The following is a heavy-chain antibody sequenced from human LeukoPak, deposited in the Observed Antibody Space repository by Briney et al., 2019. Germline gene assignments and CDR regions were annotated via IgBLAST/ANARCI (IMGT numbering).Heavy chain of an antibody. V-gene: IGHV4-4*09. D-gene: IGHD2-2*01. CDR1: GGSISSYY. CDR3: ARHRSSTSRSDYYFDY. Sequence: PSETLSLTCTVSGGSISSYYWSWIRQTPGKGLEWIGYIYTSGSTNYNPSLKSRVTISVDTSKNQFSLKLSSVTAADTAVYYCARHRSSTSRSDYYFDYWGQGTLVTVSS. CDR2: IYTSGST. J-gene: IGHJ4*02.